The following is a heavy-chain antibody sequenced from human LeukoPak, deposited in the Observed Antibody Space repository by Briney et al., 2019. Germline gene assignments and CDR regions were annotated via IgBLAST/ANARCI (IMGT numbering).Heavy chain of an antibody. CDR3: ARLINPRGYSGYDYSGDY. J-gene: IGHJ4*02. CDR1: GGTFSSYA. Sequence: ASVTVSCKASGGTFSSYAISWVRQAPGQGLEWMGGIITILGIANYAQKFQGRVTITADKSTSTAYMELSSLRSEDTAVYYCARLINPRGYSGYDYSGDYWGQGTLVTVSS. V-gene: IGHV1-69*04. D-gene: IGHD5-12*01. CDR2: IITILGIA.